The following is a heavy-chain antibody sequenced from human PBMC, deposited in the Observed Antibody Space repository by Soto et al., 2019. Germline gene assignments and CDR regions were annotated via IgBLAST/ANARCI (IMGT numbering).Heavy chain of an antibody. V-gene: IGHV3-30*04. Sequence: QVQLVESGGGVVQPGTSLRLSCAASGFSFSHYAMHWVRQPPGKGLEWVALISYDGENQYFTDSVRGRFTISRDNSKTAVYLEMNDLRLDDTATYYCVSPHSESSNAFDLWGQGTLVTVSS. CDR3: VSPHSESSNAFDL. D-gene: IGHD3-10*01. CDR2: ISYDGENQ. J-gene: IGHJ5*02. CDR1: GFSFSHYA.